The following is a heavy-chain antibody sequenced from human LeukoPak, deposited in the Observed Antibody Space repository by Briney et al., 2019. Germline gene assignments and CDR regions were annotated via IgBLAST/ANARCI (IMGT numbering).Heavy chain of an antibody. CDR2: IKQDGSEK. J-gene: IGHJ4*02. CDR3: AREVDY. CDR1: GFTLSNCW. Sequence: GGSLRLSCAASGFTLSNCWMSWVRQAPGKGLEWVANIKQDGSEKYYVDSVKGRFTISRDNAKNSLYLQMNGLRAEDTAVYYCAREVDYWGQGTLVTVSS. V-gene: IGHV3-7*01.